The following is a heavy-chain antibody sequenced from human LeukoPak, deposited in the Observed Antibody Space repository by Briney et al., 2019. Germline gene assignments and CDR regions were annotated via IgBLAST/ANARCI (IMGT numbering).Heavy chain of an antibody. V-gene: IGHV4-34*01. CDR2: INLSGGT. D-gene: IGHD4-17*01. CDR1: GGTFSGYY. J-gene: IGHJ4*02. Sequence: SETLSLTCDIYGGTFSGYYWSWIRQPPGKGPEWIGEINLSGGTNYNPSLKSRVTMSVGTSQNQFSLQLTSVTAADTAVYYCASVDYGDYFFHYWGQGTLVTVSS. CDR3: ASVDYGDYFFHY.